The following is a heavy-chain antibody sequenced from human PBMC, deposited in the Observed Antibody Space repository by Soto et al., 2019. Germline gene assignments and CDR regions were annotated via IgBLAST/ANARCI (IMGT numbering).Heavy chain of an antibody. CDR2: IIPIFGTA. V-gene: IGHV1-69*12. J-gene: IGHJ6*02. CDR1: GGTFSSYA. Sequence: QVQLVQSGAEVKKPGSSVKVSCKASGGTFSSYAISWVRQVPGQGLEWMGGIIPIFGTANYAQKFQGRVTITADESTSTAYMELSSLRSEDTAVYYCARRGDYVSYCGMDVWGQGTTVTVSS. D-gene: IGHD4-17*01. CDR3: ARRGDYVSYCGMDV.